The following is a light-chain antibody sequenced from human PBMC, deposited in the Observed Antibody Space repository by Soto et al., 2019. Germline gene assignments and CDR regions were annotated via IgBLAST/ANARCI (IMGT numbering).Light chain of an antibody. Sequence: DIQLTQSPSFLSASVGDRVTITCRASQGISSYLAWYQQKPGKAPKLLIYTASTLQSGVPSRFSGSGSGTEFTLTISSLRPEDFATYSCQQLDNYPRTFGPVTKVEIK. J-gene: IGKJ1*01. CDR2: TAS. CDR3: QQLDNYPRT. CDR1: QGISSY. V-gene: IGKV1-9*01.